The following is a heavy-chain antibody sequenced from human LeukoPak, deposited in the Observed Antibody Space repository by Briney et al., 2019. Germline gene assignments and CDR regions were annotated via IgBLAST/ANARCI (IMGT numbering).Heavy chain of an antibody. Sequence: GGSLRLSCAASGFTFTNFAMHWVRQAPGKGLEWVTVISDDGNNKYFADSVKGRFTISRDNSKNTLYLQMNSLRAEDTAVYYCARIPYDFWSGSDGGYYYMDVWGKGTTVTVSS. CDR1: GFTFTNFA. CDR3: ARIPYDFWSGSDGGYYYMDV. D-gene: IGHD3-3*01. J-gene: IGHJ6*03. CDR2: ISDDGNNK. V-gene: IGHV3-30*03.